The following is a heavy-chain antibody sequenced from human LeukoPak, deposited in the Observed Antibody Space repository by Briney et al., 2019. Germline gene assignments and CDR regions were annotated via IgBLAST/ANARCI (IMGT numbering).Heavy chain of an antibody. Sequence: EASVKVSCKASGYTFTSCDINWVRQAPGQGLEWMGWMNPNSGNTGYGQSFQGRITMTRDISIGTAYMELSNLTPEDTAIYYCTRGSSGRRDNWGQGTLVTVSA. CDR3: TRGSSGRRDN. D-gene: IGHD6-19*01. J-gene: IGHJ4*02. CDR2: MNPNSGNT. V-gene: IGHV1-8*01. CDR1: GYTFTSCD.